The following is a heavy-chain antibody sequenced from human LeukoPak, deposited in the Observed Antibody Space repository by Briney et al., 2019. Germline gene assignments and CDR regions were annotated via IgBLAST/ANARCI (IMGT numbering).Heavy chain of an antibody. CDR1: GFTFSRYW. CDR3: ARGSGYSVFDY. CDR2: INSDESTT. J-gene: IGHJ4*02. V-gene: IGHV3-74*01. D-gene: IGHD3-3*01. Sequence: PGGSLRVSCAASGFTFSRYWMHWVRHAPGKGLVWVSRINSDESTTFYADSVKGRFTISRDNAKNTLYLQMNSLRAEDTAVYYCARGSGYSVFDYWGQGTLVTVSS.